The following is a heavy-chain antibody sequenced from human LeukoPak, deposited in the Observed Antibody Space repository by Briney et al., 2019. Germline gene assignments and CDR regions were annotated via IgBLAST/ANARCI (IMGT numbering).Heavy chain of an antibody. Sequence: SETLSVTCTDSGDSISGGSYYWSWIRQPAGKGLEWLGRIYTSGSTNYNPSLKSRVTISVDTSKNQFSLKLRSVTAADTAVYYCASALAYCGGDCYSWSGFFDYWGQGTLVTVTS. CDR2: IYTSGST. CDR1: GDSISGGSYY. CDR3: ASALAYCGGDCYSWSGFFDY. J-gene: IGHJ4*02. V-gene: IGHV4-61*02. D-gene: IGHD2-21*02.